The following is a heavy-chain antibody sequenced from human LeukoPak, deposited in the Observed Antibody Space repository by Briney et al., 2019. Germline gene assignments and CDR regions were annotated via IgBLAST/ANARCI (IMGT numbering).Heavy chain of an antibody. D-gene: IGHD3/OR15-3a*01. J-gene: IGHJ4*02. Sequence: GGSLRLSCAASGFTFSSYSMTWVRQAPGKGLEWVSSISSSSSYIYYADSVKGRFTISRDNAKNSLYLQMNSLRAEDTAVYYCARERTGITIDYWGQGTLVTVSS. CDR1: GFTFSSYS. V-gene: IGHV3-21*01. CDR3: ARERTGITIDY. CDR2: ISSSSSYI.